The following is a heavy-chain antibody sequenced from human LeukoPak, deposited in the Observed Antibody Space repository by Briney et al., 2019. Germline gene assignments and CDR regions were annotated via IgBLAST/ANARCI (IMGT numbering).Heavy chain of an antibody. D-gene: IGHD1-14*01. J-gene: IGHJ6*02. CDR1: GFTFSSYA. Sequence: PGGSLRLSCAASGFTFSSYAMSWVRQAPGKGLEWVSAISGSGGSTYYADSVKGRFTISRDNSKNTLYLQMNSLRAEDTAVYYCARDRDNQIYYYYYGMDVWGQGTTVTVSS. CDR3: ARDRDNQIYYYYYGMDV. V-gene: IGHV3-23*01. CDR2: ISGSGGST.